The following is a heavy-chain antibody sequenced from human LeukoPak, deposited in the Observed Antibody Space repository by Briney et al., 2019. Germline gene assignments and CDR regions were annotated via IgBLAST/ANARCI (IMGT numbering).Heavy chain of an antibody. Sequence: TGGSLRLSCAASGFTFSSYAMSWVRQAPGKGLEWVSAISGSGGSTYYADSVKGRFTISRDNSKNTLYLQMNSLRAEDTAVYYCAAAYCGGDCYTPGDFDYWGQGTLVTASS. V-gene: IGHV3-23*01. D-gene: IGHD2-21*02. CDR3: AAAYCGGDCYTPGDFDY. CDR2: ISGSGGST. CDR1: GFTFSSYA. J-gene: IGHJ4*02.